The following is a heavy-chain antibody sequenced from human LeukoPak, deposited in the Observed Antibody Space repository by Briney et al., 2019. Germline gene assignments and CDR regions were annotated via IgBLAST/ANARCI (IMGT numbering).Heavy chain of an antibody. CDR1: GGTFSSYA. Sequence: GASVKVSRKASGGTFSSYAISWVRQAPGQGLEWMGRIIPILGIANYAQKFQGRVTITADKSTSTAYMELSSLRSEDTAVYYCARDLAAAGNNWFDPWGQGTLVTVSS. J-gene: IGHJ5*02. CDR3: ARDLAAAGNNWFDP. CDR2: IIPILGIA. V-gene: IGHV1-69*04. D-gene: IGHD6-13*01.